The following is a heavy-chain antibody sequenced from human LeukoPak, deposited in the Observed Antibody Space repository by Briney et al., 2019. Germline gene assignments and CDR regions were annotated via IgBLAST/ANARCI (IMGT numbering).Heavy chain of an antibody. CDR1: GYTFTSYG. V-gene: IGHV1-18*01. J-gene: IGHJ4*02. CDR3: ARGLVVVPAAMAY. Sequence: ASVKVSCKASGYTFTSYGITWVRQAPGQGLEWMGWISPYNGNTEYAQNLQGRVTMTTDTSTSTAYMELRSLRSDDTAVYHCARGLVVVPAAMAYWGQGTLVTVSS. D-gene: IGHD2-2*01. CDR2: ISPYNGNT.